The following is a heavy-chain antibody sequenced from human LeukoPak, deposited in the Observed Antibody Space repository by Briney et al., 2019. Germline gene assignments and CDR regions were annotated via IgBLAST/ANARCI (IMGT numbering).Heavy chain of an antibody. V-gene: IGHV3-33*01. CDR3: ATDRL. CDR1: GFTFSNYG. Sequence: PGRSLRLSCEPPGFTFSNYGMHWVRQPPGKGLEWVAFISYGETEKEYADSVKGRFTISRDDSKNTFFLQMKSLRADDTAVYLCATDRLWGQGTLVTVSS. J-gene: IGHJ4*02. CDR2: ISYGETEK.